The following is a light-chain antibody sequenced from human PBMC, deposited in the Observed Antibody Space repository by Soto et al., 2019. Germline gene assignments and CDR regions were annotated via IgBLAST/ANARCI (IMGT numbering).Light chain of an antibody. V-gene: IGKV1-6*01. CDR3: LQDYNYPIT. CDR1: QGIRND. Sequence: AIQMTPSPSSLSAAVGDRVTITFRASQGIRNDLGWYQQKPGKAPKLLIYAASSLQSGVPSRFSGSGSGTDFTLTISSLQPEDFATYYCLQDYNYPITFGQGTRLEIK. CDR2: AAS. J-gene: IGKJ5*01.